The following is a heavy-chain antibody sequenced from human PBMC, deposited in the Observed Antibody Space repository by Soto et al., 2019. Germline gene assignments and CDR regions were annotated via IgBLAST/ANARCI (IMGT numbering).Heavy chain of an antibody. J-gene: IGHJ4*02. V-gene: IGHV1-69*04. Sequence: GASVKVSCKASGGTFSSYTISWVRQAPGQGLEWMGRIIPILAIANYAQKFQGRVTITADKSTSTAYMELSSLRSEDTAVYYCARDQEYCTNGICYRAFDYWGQGTLVTVSS. CDR3: ARDQEYCTNGICYRAFDY. CDR1: GGTFSSYT. D-gene: IGHD2-8*01. CDR2: IIPILAIA.